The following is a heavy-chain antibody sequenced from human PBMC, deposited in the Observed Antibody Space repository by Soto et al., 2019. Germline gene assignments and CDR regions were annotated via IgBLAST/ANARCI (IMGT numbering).Heavy chain of an antibody. V-gene: IGHV4-4*07. Sequence: SETLSLTCTVSGASISGFYWSWIRKSAGKGLEWIGRIYATGTTDYNPSLKSRVMMSVDTSKKQFSLKLRSVTAADTAVYYCARDGTKTLRDWFDPWGQGISVTVSS. J-gene: IGHJ5*02. D-gene: IGHD1-1*01. CDR2: IYATGTT. CDR3: ARDGTKTLRDWFDP. CDR1: GASISGFY.